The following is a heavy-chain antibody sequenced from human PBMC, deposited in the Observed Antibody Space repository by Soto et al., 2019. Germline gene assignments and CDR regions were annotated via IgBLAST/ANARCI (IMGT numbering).Heavy chain of an antibody. CDR2: INPNSGGT. CDR3: ARDRRYSSSWSYNYYYYGMDV. V-gene: IGHV1-2*04. D-gene: IGHD6-13*01. CDR1: GYTFTGYY. J-gene: IGHJ6*02. Sequence: GASVKVSCKASGYTFTGYYMHWVRQAPGQGLEWMGWINPNSGGTNYAQKFQGWVTMTRDTSISTAYMELSRLRSDDTAVYYCARDRRYSSSWSYNYYYYGMDVWGQGTTVTVSS.